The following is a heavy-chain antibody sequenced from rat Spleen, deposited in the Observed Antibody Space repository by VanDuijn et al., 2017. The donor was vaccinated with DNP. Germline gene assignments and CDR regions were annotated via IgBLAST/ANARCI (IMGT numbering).Heavy chain of an antibody. D-gene: IGHD1-12*01. CDR1: GFIFGDYN. Sequence: EVQLVESGGGLVQPGGSLKISCAASGFIFGDYNMAWVRQAPKKGLDWVATIVHDGSRTYYRDSVKGRFTISRENAKSTLYLQMDSLRSEDTATYYCTTLNFYASLSEYFDHWGQGVMVTVSS. V-gene: IGHV5S10*01. CDR3: TTLNFYASLSEYFDH. J-gene: IGHJ2*01. CDR2: IVHDGSRT.